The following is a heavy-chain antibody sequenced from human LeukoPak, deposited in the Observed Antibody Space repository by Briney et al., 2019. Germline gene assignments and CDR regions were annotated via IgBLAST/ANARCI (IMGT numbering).Heavy chain of an antibody. CDR2: THLSGTI. CDR3: ARDSRRELLHAFDI. V-gene: IGHV4-4*02. CDR1: GGSISSSNW. J-gene: IGHJ3*02. Sequence: ASGTLSLTCAVSGGSISSSNWWSWVRQPPREGLEWIAETHLSGTINYNPSLKSRVTISVDTSKNQFSLKLSSVTAADTAVYYCARDSRRELLHAFDIWGQGTMVTVSS. D-gene: IGHD1-26*01.